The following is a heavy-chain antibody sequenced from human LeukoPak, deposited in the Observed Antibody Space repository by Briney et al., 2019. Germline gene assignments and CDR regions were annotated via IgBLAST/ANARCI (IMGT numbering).Heavy chain of an antibody. V-gene: IGHV1-69*05. CDR2: IIPIFGTT. CDR3: ARGILSSGWFDY. J-gene: IGHJ4*02. CDR1: GGTFSNYA. Sequence: SVKVSCKASGGTFSNYAISWVRQAPGQGLEWMGRIIPIFGTTNYAQKFQGRVTITTDEPTSTAYMELSSLRSEDTAVYYCARGILSSGWFDYWGQGTLVTVSS. D-gene: IGHD6-19*01.